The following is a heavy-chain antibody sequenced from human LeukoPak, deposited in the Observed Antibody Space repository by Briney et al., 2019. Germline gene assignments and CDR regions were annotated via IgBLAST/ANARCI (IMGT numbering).Heavy chain of an antibody. CDR3: ARAYGGSYFDF. J-gene: IGHJ4*02. Sequence: GGSLRLSCAASGFTFSDYYMTWIRQAPGKGLEWVTNFRGSGGTTYYADSVKGRFTISRDNDKNSLFLQMNSLRAEDTAVYYCARAYGGSYFDFWGQGTLVTVSS. CDR1: GFTFSDYY. V-gene: IGHV3-11*01. D-gene: IGHD1-26*01. CDR2: FRGSGGTT.